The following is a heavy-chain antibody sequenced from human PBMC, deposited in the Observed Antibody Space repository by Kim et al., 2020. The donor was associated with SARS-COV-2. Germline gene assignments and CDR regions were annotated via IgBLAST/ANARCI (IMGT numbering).Heavy chain of an antibody. CDR1: GFTFNSYA. CDR3: ARGKGIAAGGDF. Sequence: GGSLRLSCAASGFTFNSYAMHWVRQAPGKGLDWVALISYDGSNKYYADSVKGRFTISRDNSKNTLYLQMNSLRAEDTAVYYCARGKGIAAGGDFWGQGTLVTVSS. CDR2: ISYDGSNK. D-gene: IGHD6-13*01. J-gene: IGHJ4*02. V-gene: IGHV3-30-3*01.